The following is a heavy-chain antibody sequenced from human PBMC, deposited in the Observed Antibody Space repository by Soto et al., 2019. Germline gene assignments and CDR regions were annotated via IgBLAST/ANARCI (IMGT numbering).Heavy chain of an antibody. Sequence: GESLKISCKGSGYSFTSYWISWVRQMPGKGLEWMGRIDPSDSYTNYSPSFQGHVTISADKSISTAYLQWSSLKASDTAMYYCAIIRDGYKYYFDYWGQGTLVTVSS. CDR1: GYSFTSYW. CDR2: IDPSDSYT. J-gene: IGHJ4*02. D-gene: IGHD5-12*01. V-gene: IGHV5-10-1*01. CDR3: AIIRDGYKYYFDY.